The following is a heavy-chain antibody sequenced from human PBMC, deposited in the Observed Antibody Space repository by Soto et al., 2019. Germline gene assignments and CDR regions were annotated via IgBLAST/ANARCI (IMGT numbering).Heavy chain of an antibody. CDR3: ASHLIMPGTRGFDY. V-gene: IGHV4-4*02. J-gene: IGHJ4*02. CDR1: SGSITSSNW. D-gene: IGHD6-13*01. Sequence: QVQLQESGPGLVKPSGTLSLTCAISSGSITSSNWWSWVRQPPGKGLEWIGEIYHGGSTNYNPSLKSRLTISVDKSQNQFSLRLNSVTAADTAFYFCASHLIMPGTRGFDYWGQGSLVTVSS. CDR2: IYHGGST.